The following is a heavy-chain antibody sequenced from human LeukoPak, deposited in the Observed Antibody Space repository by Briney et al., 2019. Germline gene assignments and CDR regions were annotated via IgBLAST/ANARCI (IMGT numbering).Heavy chain of an antibody. Sequence: SETLSLTRSVWGSSHSSLYWRWIRQPPGKGLEWIGYIYYTGSNNYNPSLKSRVTIFVDTSKNQFSLRLSSVTAADTAVYYCARVGNWFDPWGQGTLVTVSS. CDR2: IYYTGSN. CDR1: GSSHSSLY. CDR3: ARVGNWFDP. V-gene: IGHV4-59*08. J-gene: IGHJ5*02. D-gene: IGHD1-26*01.